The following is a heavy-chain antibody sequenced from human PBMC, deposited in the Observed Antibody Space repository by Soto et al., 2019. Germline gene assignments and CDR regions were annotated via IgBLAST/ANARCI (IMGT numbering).Heavy chain of an antibody. CDR2: IDPKSGNA. Sequence: QVQLVQSGAEVKKPGASVKVSCKAFGYPFINYQINWVRQATGQGLEWMGWIDPKSGNADFSRKFQGRVTMTRDTPVSTVYMELSSLRSEDTAVYYCARGKGINGNVWFDSWGQGTPVTVSS. V-gene: IGHV1-8*01. CDR1: GYPFINYQ. D-gene: IGHD1-20*01. CDR3: ARGKGINGNVWFDS. J-gene: IGHJ5*01.